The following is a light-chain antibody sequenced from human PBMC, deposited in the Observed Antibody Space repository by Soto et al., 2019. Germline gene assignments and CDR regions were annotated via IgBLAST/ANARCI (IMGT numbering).Light chain of an antibody. CDR3: SSYSSSSTRYA. Sequence: QSVLTQPASVSGSPGQSITISCTGTSSDVGGYNYVSWYQQYPGKAPKLIIYEVSNRPSGVSYRFSGSRSGNTASLTISGLQAEDEADYYCSSYSSSSTRYAFGTGTKVTVL. V-gene: IGLV2-14*01. CDR2: EVS. CDR1: SSDVGGYNY. J-gene: IGLJ1*01.